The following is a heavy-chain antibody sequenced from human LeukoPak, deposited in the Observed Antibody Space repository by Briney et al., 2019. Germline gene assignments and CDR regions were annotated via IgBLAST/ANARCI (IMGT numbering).Heavy chain of an antibody. V-gene: IGHV4-59*01. D-gene: IGHD3-22*01. CDR1: GGSISSYY. Sequence: SETLSLTCTVSGGSISSYYWSWIRQPPGKGLEWIGYIYYSGSTNYNPSLKSRVTISVDTSKNQFSLKLSSVTAADTAVYYCAAPRNYYDSSGYAFDIWGQGTMVTVSS. J-gene: IGHJ3*02. CDR2: IYYSGST. CDR3: AAPRNYYDSSGYAFDI.